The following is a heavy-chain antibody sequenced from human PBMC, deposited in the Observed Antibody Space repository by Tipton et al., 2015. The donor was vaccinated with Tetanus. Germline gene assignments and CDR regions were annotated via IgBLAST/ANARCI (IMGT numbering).Heavy chain of an antibody. CDR2: IYHSGST. CDR3: ARGGDWNSFDY. D-gene: IGHD3/OR15-3a*01. J-gene: IGHJ4*02. CDR1: GYSISSGYY. V-gene: IGHV4-38-2*01. Sequence: SLTCAVSGYSISSGYYWGWIRQPPGKGLEWIGSIYHSGSTYYNPSLKSRVTISVDTSKNQFSLKLSSVTAADTAVYYCARGGDWNSFDYWGQGTLVTVSS.